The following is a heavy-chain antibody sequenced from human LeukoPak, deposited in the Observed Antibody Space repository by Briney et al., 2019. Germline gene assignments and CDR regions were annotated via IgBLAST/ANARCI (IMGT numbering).Heavy chain of an antibody. CDR1: GGSISSSSYY. CDR2: IYYSGST. Sequence: SETLSLTCTVSGGSISSSSYYWGWIRQPPGKVLEWIGSIYYSGSTYYNPSLKSRVTISVDTSKNQFSLKLSSVTAADTAVYYCARHPRGITFGGVIVSFDYWGQGTLVTVSS. V-gene: IGHV4-39*01. CDR3: ARHPRGITFGGVIVSFDY. D-gene: IGHD3-16*02. J-gene: IGHJ4*02.